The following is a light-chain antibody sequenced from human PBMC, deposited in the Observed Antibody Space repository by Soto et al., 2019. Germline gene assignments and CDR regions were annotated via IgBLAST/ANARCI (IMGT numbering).Light chain of an antibody. J-gene: IGKJ2*03. Sequence: DIQMTQSPSTLSASVGDRATITCRASQSISNWLAWYQQKPGKAPKLLIYDASRLKSGVPSRFSGSASGKEFTLTISSLQPEDFATYYCQQYNSRFGQGTKLEIK. CDR1: QSISNW. V-gene: IGKV1-5*01. CDR2: DAS. CDR3: QQYNSR.